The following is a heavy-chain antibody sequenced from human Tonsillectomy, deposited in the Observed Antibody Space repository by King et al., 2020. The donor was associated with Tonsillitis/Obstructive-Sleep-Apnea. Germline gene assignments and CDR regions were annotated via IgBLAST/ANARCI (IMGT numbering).Heavy chain of an antibody. D-gene: IGHD1-26*01. CDR2: INIDGSRT. Sequence: VQLVESGGGLVQPGGSLRLSCAASGFTFSSYWVHWVRQAPGKGLVWVSRINIDGSRTSYADSVKGRFTISRDTAKNTLYLQMNSLRAEDTAVYYCAGEGGSGSYYHWGQGTLVTVSS. V-gene: IGHV3-74*01. CDR3: AGEGGSGSYYH. CDR1: GFTFSSYW. J-gene: IGHJ5*02.